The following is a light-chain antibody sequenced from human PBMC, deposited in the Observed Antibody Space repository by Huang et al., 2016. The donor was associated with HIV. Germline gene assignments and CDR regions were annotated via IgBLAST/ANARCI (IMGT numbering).Light chain of an antibody. CDR1: QEVGSY. V-gene: IGKV3-11*01. J-gene: IGKJ2*01. Sequence: EIVLTQSPATLSLSPGERATLSCRASQEVGSYFAWFQQQPGQAPRLLIYDTFKRATGIPDRFSGSGSGTDFTLTITSLEPEDFAVYYCQQRANWYTFGQGTQLEIK. CDR3: QQRANWYT. CDR2: DTF.